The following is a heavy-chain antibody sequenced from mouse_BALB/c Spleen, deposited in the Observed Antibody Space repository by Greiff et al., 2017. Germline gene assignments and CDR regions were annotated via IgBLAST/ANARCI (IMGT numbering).Heavy chain of an antibody. J-gene: IGHJ3*01. Sequence: EVQLQQSGAELVKPGASVKLSCTASGFNIKDTYMHWVKQRPEQGLEWIGWIDPENGNTIYDPKFQGKASITADTSSNTAYLQLSSLTSEDTAVYYCAELTGTSAYWGQGTLVTVSA. D-gene: IGHD4-1*01. CDR1: GFNIKDTY. CDR3: AELTGTSAY. CDR2: IDPENGNT. V-gene: IGHV14-3*02.